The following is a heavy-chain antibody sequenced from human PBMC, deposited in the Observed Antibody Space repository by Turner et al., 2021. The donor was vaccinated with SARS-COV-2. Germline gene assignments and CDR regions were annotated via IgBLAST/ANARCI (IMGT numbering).Heavy chain of an antibody. CDR1: GFTFSSNS. D-gene: IGHD3-22*01. J-gene: IGHJ3*02. CDR2: ISSSSSYI. V-gene: IGHV3-21*01. CDR3: ARWDNYYDSSGYYPDAFDI. Sequence: EVQLVESGGGLVKPGGSLRLSCAASGFTFSSNSMTWVRQGPGKGLGWVSSISSSSSYIYYADSVKGRFTISRDNAKNSLYLQMNSLRAEDTAVYYGARWDNYYDSSGYYPDAFDIWGQGTMVTVSS.